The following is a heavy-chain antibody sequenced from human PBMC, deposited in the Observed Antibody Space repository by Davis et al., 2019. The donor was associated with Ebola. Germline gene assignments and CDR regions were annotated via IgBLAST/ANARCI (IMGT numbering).Heavy chain of an antibody. D-gene: IGHD3-3*02. CDR2: FNTDGRST. J-gene: IGHJ4*02. V-gene: IGHV3-74*01. CDR1: GFAFTAYW. CDR3: VREGILFDY. Sequence: PGGSLRLSCAASGFAFTAYWMHWVRQAPGEGLVWVSRFNTDGRSTTYADSVKGRFTISRDNAKNIVYLQMNSLRVEDTAVYYCVREGILFDYWGQGIPVTVSS.